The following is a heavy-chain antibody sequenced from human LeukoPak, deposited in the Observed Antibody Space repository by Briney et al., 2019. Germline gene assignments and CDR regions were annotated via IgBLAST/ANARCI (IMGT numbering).Heavy chain of an antibody. V-gene: IGHV4-34*01. Sequence: SETLSLTCAVYGGSFSGYYWSWIRQPPGKGLEWIGEINHSGSTNYNPSLKSRVTISVDTSKNQFSLKLSSVTAADTAVYYCARHANYYDSSGYYYVEYFDYWGQGTLVTVSS. J-gene: IGHJ4*02. D-gene: IGHD3-22*01. CDR2: INHSGST. CDR3: ARHANYYDSSGYYYVEYFDY. CDR1: GGSFSGYY.